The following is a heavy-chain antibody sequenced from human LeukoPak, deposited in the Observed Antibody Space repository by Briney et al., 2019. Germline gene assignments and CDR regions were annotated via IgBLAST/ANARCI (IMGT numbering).Heavy chain of an antibody. CDR2: ISGSGGST. J-gene: IGHJ4*02. Sequence: GGSLRFSCAASGFTFNSYAMSWVRQAPGKGLEWVSAISGSGGSTYYADSVKGRFTISRDNSKNTLYLQMNSLRAEDTAVYYCARTRTDFVGYYFDYWGQGTLVTVSS. CDR3: ARTRTDFVGYYFDY. D-gene: IGHD3/OR15-3a*01. V-gene: IGHV3-23*01. CDR1: GFTFNSYA.